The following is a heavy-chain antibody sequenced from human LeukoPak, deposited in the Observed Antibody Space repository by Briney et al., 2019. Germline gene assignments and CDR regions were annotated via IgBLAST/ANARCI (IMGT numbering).Heavy chain of an antibody. V-gene: IGHV1-46*01. J-gene: IGHJ5*02. Sequence: ASVKVSCKVSGYTLTELSMHWVRQAPGQGLEWMGIINPSGGSTSYAQKFQGRVTMTRDTSTSTVYMELSSLRSEDTAVYYCARAHSYDCSGGSCYFWWFDPWGQGTLVTVSS. CDR1: GYTLTELS. CDR2: INPSGGST. D-gene: IGHD2-15*01. CDR3: ARAHSYDCSGGSCYFWWFDP.